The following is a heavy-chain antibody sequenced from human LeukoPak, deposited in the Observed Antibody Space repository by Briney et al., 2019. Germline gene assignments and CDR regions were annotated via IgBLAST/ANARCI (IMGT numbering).Heavy chain of an antibody. V-gene: IGHV1-46*01. Sequence: EASVKVSCKASGYTFTGYYMHWVRQAPGQGLEWMGIINPSGGSTSYAQKFQGRVTMTRDTSTSTVYMELSSLRSEDTAVYYCAREMYYYDSSGYTFDYWGQGTLVTVSS. CDR1: GYTFTGYY. CDR3: AREMYYYDSSGYTFDY. CDR2: INPSGGST. D-gene: IGHD3-22*01. J-gene: IGHJ4*02.